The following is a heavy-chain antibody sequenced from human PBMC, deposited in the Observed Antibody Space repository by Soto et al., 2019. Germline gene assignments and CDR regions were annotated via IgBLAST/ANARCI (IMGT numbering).Heavy chain of an antibody. CDR1: GFTFSSYA. V-gene: IGHV3-30-3*01. J-gene: IGHJ6*02. CDR3: ARDRRIAAAGRGQGYYYYYYGMDV. D-gene: IGHD6-13*01. Sequence: QVQLVESGGGVVQPGRSLRLSCAASGFTFSSYAMHWVRQAPGKGLEWVAVISHDGSNKYYADSVKGRFTISRDNSKNTLYLQMNSLRAEDTAVYYCARDRRIAAAGRGQGYYYYYYGMDVWGQGTTVTVSS. CDR2: ISHDGSNK.